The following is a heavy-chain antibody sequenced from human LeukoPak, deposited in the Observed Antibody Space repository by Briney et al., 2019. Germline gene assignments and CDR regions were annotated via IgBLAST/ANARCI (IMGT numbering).Heavy chain of an antibody. CDR1: GFTVSSNS. D-gene: IGHD4/OR15-4a*01. Sequence: GGPLRLSCTVSGFTVSSNSMSWVRQAPGKGLEWVSFIYSDNTHYSDYVKGRFPISRDNSKNTQYLQMNSLRAEDTAVYYCARRAGAYSHPYDYWGQGTVVSVSS. V-gene: IGHV3-53*01. J-gene: IGHJ4*02. CDR3: ARRAGAYSHPYDY. CDR2: IYSDNT.